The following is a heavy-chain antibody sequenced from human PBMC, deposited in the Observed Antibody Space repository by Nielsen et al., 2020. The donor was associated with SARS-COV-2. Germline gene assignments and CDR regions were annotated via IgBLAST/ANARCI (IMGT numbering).Heavy chain of an antibody. J-gene: IGHJ4*02. Sequence: ASVKVSCKASGYTFTSYYMHWVRQAPGQGLEWMGIINPSGGSTSYAQKFQGRVTMTTDTSTSTAYMELRSLRSDDTAVYYCARGVTVAGTSGDFDYWGQGTLVTVSS. CDR1: GYTFTSYY. CDR2: INPSGGST. D-gene: IGHD6-19*01. CDR3: ARGVTVAGTSGDFDY. V-gene: IGHV1-46*01.